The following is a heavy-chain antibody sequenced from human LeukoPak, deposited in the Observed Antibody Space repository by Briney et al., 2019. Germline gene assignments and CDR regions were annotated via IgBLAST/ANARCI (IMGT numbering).Heavy chain of an antibody. CDR2: ISGSGSTI. CDR3: AREVRYYGSGSFYYFDY. J-gene: IGHJ4*02. CDR1: GFTFSSYG. D-gene: IGHD3-10*01. Sequence: GGTLRLSCAASGFTFSSYGMSWVRQAPGKGLEWVSAISGSGSTIYYADSVKGRFTISRDNAKNSLYLQMNSLRAEDTAVYYCAREVRYYGSGSFYYFDYWGQGTLVTVSS. V-gene: IGHV3-48*04.